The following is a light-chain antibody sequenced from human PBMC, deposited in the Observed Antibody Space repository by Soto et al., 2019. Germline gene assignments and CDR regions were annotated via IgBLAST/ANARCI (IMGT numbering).Light chain of an antibody. Sequence: QSVLTQPASVSGSPRQSITISCTGTSSDVGGYNYVSWYQHHPGKAPKLMIYEVSNRPSGVSNRFSGSKSGNTASLTISGLQAEDEADYYCSSYTSSSTLVFGGGTKLTVL. CDR2: EVS. CDR1: SSDVGGYNY. V-gene: IGLV2-14*01. J-gene: IGLJ3*02. CDR3: SSYTSSSTLV.